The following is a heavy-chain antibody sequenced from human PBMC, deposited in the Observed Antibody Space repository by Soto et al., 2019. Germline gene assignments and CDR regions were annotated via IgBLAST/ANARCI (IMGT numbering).Heavy chain of an antibody. CDR2: ISYDGSNK. Sequence: QVQVVESGGGVVQPGRSLRLSCTASGFTFSSYGMHWVRQAPGKGLEWVAVISYDGSNKYYVDSVKGRFTISRDNSKNTLYLQMDSLRAEDTAVYYCAKSPTSTIFGVVPRYWGQGTLVTVSS. CDR3: AKSPTSTIFGVVPRY. J-gene: IGHJ4*02. D-gene: IGHD3-3*01. CDR1: GFTFSSYG. V-gene: IGHV3-30*18.